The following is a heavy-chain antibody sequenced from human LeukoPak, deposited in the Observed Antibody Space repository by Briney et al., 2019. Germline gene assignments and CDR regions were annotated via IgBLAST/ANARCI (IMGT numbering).Heavy chain of an antibody. CDR2: IYYSGST. CDR3: ARDLGYCSSTSCGY. CDR1: GGPISSSSYY. J-gene: IGHJ4*02. Sequence: PSETLSLTCTVSGGPISSSSYYWGWIRQPPGKGLEWIGSIYYSGSTYYNPSLKSRVTISVDTSKNQFSLKLSSVTAADTAVYYCARDLGYCSSTSCGYWGQGTLVTVSS. V-gene: IGHV4-39*07. D-gene: IGHD2-2*01.